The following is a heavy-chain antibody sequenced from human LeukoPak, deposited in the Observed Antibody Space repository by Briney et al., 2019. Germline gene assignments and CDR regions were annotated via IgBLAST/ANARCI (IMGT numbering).Heavy chain of an antibody. D-gene: IGHD6-6*01. Sequence: GGSLRLSCAASGFTFSNYAMSWVRQAPGKGLEWVSSISVSGGNTYYADSVKGRFTISRDNSKNTLYLQMNSLRAEDTAVYYCARDLESTGIAARYWGQGTLVTVSS. V-gene: IGHV3-23*01. CDR1: GFTFSNYA. CDR3: ARDLESTGIAARY. J-gene: IGHJ4*02. CDR2: ISVSGGNT.